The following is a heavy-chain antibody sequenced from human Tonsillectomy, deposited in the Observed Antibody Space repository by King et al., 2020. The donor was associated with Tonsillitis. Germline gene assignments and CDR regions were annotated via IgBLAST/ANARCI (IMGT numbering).Heavy chain of an antibody. CDR2: LIPIFVTA. J-gene: IGHJ3*01. Sequence: QLVQSGAEVKKPGSSVKVSCKAYGGTFSSYTISWVRQAPGQGLEWMGGLIPIFVTANYAQKFQGIVTITADDSTSAAYMELSSLRSEDTAVYYCASASLYGDYTTDAFDFWGKGTMVTVSS. D-gene: IGHD4-17*01. V-gene: IGHV1-69*01. CDR1: GGTFSSYT. CDR3: ASASLYGDYTTDAFDF.